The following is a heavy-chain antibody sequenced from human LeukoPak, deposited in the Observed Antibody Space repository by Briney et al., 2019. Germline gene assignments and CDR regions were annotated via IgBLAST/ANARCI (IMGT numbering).Heavy chain of an antibody. CDR1: GGSISSGGYY. CDR2: IYYSGST. Sequence: PSETLSLTCTVSGGSISSGGYYWSWIRQHPGKGLEWIGYIYYSGSTYYNPSLKSRVTISVDTSKNQSSLKLSSVTAADTAVYYCAREDCSSTSCVLDYWGQGTLVTVSS. CDR3: AREDCSSTSCVLDY. J-gene: IGHJ4*02. V-gene: IGHV4-31*03. D-gene: IGHD2-2*01.